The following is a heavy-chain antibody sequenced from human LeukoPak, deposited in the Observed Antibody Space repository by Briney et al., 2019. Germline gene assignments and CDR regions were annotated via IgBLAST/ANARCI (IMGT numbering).Heavy chain of an antibody. CDR3: ARQGRLQLWFFDY. J-gene: IGHJ4*01. D-gene: IGHD5-18*01. V-gene: IGHV4-59*08. CDR2: PYYSGST. Sequence: PSETLSLNSTVYAGSISSYNWSWIRQPPGKGLEWSGNPYYSGSTNYTPTLKSRVTISVDTSKNQFSLKLSSVTAADTAVYYCARQGRLQLWFFDYWGQGPLVTVSS. CDR1: AGSISSYN.